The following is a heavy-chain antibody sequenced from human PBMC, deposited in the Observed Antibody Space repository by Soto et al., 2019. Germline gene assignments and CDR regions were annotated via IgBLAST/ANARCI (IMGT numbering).Heavy chain of an antibody. Sequence: QVQLQQWGAGLLKPSETLSLTCAVYGGSFSGYYWSWIRQPPGKGLEWIGEINHGGSTNYNPSLRRRVTISGDTSKNQVPLKLSAVTAADAAVYYCARGVAVRDYYYGMDVWGQGTTVTVSS. CDR2: INHGGST. V-gene: IGHV4-34*01. CDR3: ARGVAVRDYYYGMDV. D-gene: IGHD2-21*01. CDR1: GGSFSGYY. J-gene: IGHJ6*02.